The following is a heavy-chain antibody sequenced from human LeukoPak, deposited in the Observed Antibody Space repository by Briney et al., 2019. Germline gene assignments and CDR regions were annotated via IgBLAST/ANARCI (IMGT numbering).Heavy chain of an antibody. CDR2: INPSGGST. CDR1: GYTFTSYY. CDR3: ARDPTHTHEDRYFDY. V-gene: IGHV1-46*01. Sequence: ASVKVSCKASGYTFTSYYMHWVRQAPGQGLEWMGIINPSGGSTSYAQKFQGRVTMTRDTSTSTVYMELSSLRSEDTAVYYCARDPTHTHEDRYFDYRGQGTLVTVSS. J-gene: IGHJ4*02.